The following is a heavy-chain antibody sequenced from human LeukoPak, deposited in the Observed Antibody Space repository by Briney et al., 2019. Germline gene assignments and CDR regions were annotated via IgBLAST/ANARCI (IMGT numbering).Heavy chain of an antibody. Sequence: PGGSLRLSCAASGFTISSYRMHWVRQAPGKGLEWVAVISYDGSNKYYADSVKGRFTISRDNSKNTLYLQMNSLRAEDTAVYYCAKASLRDHFWSGYYLMAPADWYFYLYGGGTLVTVSS. D-gene: IGHD3-3*02. CDR3: AKASLRDHFWSGYYLMAPADWYFYL. V-gene: IGHV3-30*18. CDR1: GFTISSYR. CDR2: ISYDGSNK. J-gene: IGHJ2*01.